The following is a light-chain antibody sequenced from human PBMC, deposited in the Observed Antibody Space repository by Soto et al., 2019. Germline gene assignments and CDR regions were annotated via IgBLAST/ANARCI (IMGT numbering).Light chain of an antibody. J-gene: IGKJ5*01. CDR2: DAS. CDR3: QQRSNWPPF. Sequence: EIVLTQSPATLSLSPGERVTLSCRASQSVSSYLAWYQQKPGQAPRLLIYDASNRATGIPARFSGSGSGTDFTLTISSLEPEDFAVYYCQQRSNWPPFFGQGTRLEIK. V-gene: IGKV3-11*01. CDR1: QSVSSY.